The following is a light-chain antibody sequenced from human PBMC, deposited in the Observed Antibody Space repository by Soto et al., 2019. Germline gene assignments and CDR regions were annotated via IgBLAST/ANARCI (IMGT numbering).Light chain of an antibody. J-gene: IGLJ1*01. V-gene: IGLV1-40*01. Sequence: QSVVTQPPSVSGAPGQRVTISCTGSSSNIGAGYDVHWYQQLPGTAPKLLIYGNSNRPSGVPDRFSGSKSGTSASLAITGLQAEDEADYYCQSYDSSLSGREVFGTGTKLTVL. CDR1: SSNIGAGYD. CDR2: GNS. CDR3: QSYDSSLSGREV.